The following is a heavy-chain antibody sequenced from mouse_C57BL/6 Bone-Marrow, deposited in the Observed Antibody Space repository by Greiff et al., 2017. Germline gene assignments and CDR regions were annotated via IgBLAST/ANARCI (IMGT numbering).Heavy chain of an antibody. V-gene: IGHV1-53*01. CDR3: ARAPLYYSNYRYCDY. CDR2: INPSNGGT. J-gene: IGHJ2*01. CDR1: GYTFTRYW. D-gene: IGHD2-5*01. Sequence: QVQLQQPGTELVKPGASVKLSCKASGYTFTRYWMPWVKQRPGQGLEWIGNINPSNGGTNYNEKFKSKANLTVDKSSSTAYMQRSSLTSADSAVYYWARAPLYYSNYRYCDYWGQGTTLTVSS.